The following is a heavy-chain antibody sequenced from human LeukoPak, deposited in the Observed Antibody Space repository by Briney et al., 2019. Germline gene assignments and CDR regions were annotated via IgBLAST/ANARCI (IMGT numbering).Heavy chain of an antibody. J-gene: IGHJ4*02. CDR1: GYTFNNLG. V-gene: IGHV1-18*01. Sequence: GASVKVSCKTSGYTFNNLGVSWVRQAPGQGLEWMGWISAYSGDTNFAQKFQDRVTMTTDTSTSTAYMEVRSLRSDDTAVYYCARDVGLHASRSSWHCDYWGQGTLVTVSS. CDR3: ARDVGLHASRSSWHCDY. D-gene: IGHD6-13*01. CDR2: ISAYSGDT.